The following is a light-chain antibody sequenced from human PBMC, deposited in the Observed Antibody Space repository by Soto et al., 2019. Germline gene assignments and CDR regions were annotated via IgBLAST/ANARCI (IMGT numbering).Light chain of an antibody. V-gene: IGLV2-14*01. J-gene: IGLJ1*01. CDR1: RTAVGGYKY. CDR3: SSFSSSSTPYV. CDR2: EVN. Sequence: QSVLTQPASVSGSPGQSITISCTGTRTAVGGYKYVSWYQQHPGTSPKLMIFEVNGRPSGVSDRFSGSKSGNTASLTISGLQPEDEADYYCSSFSSSSTPYVFGTGTKLTVL.